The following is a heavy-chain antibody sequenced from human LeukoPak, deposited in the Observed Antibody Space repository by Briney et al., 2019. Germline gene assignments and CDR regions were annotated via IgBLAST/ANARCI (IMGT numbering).Heavy chain of an antibody. D-gene: IGHD2-2*02. CDR1: GGSISSYY. J-gene: IGHJ4*02. CDR2: IYYSGST. CDR3: ARHFSDCSSTSCYTHHFDY. V-gene: IGHV4-59*08. Sequence: SQTLSLTCTVSGGSISSYYWNWIRQPPGKGLEWIGHIYYSGSTNYNPSLKSRVTISVDTSKNQFSLKLSSVTAADTAVYYCARHFSDCSSTSCYTHHFDYWGQGTLVTVSS.